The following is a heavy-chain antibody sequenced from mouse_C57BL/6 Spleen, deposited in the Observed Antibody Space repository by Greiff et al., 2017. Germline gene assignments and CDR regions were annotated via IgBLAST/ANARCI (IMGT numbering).Heavy chain of an antibody. V-gene: IGHV1-55*01. CDR2: IYPGSGST. J-gene: IGHJ4*01. CDR3: ARRGITTVVANAMDY. Sequence: VQLQQSGAGLVKPGASVTMSCTVSGYTFTSYWLTWVKQRPGQGLEWIGDIYPGSGSTNYNEKFKSKATLTGDTSSSTAYMQLSSLTTEDSAVYYCARRGITTVVANAMDYWGQGTSVTVSS. D-gene: IGHD1-1*01. CDR1: GYTFTSYW.